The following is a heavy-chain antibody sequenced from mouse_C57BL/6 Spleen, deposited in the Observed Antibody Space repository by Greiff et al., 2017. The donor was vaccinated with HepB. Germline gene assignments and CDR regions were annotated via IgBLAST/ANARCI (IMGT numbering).Heavy chain of an antibody. CDR3: ARPITTLYYYAMDY. Sequence: VQLQQSGAELVKPGASVKLSCKASGYTFTSYWMHWVKQRPGRGLEWIGRIDPNSGGTKYNEKFKSKATLTVDKPSSTAYMQLSSLTSEDSAVYYCARPITTLYYYAMDYWGQGTSVTVSS. CDR1: GYTFTSYW. CDR2: IDPNSGGT. J-gene: IGHJ4*01. V-gene: IGHV1-72*01. D-gene: IGHD2-4*01.